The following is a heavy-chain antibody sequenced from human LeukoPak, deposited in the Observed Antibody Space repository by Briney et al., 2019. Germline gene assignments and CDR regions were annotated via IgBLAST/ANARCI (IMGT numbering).Heavy chain of an antibody. J-gene: IGHJ3*02. CDR2: IYHSGST. V-gene: IGHV4-4*02. CDR1: GASISTTKW. CDR3: AIKQWDPRAFDI. D-gene: IGHD1-26*01. Sequence: PSGTLSLTCAVSGASISTTKWWSWVRQPPGKGLEWIGEIYHSGSTNYNPPLKSRVTISVDKSKNQFSLKLSSVTAADTAVYYCAIKQWDPRAFDIWGQGTMVTVSS.